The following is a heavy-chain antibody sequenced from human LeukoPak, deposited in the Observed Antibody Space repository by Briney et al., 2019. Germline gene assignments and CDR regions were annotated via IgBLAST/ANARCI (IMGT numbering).Heavy chain of an antibody. D-gene: IGHD2-2*02. J-gene: IGHJ4*02. V-gene: IGHV1-8*01. Sequence: AASVKVSCKASGYTFTSYDINWVRQATGQGLEWMGWMNPNSGNTGYAQKFQGRVTMTRNTSISTAYMELSSLRSEDTAVYYCATAPTTLGYCSSTSCDNLDYWGQGTLVTVSS. CDR1: GYTFTSYD. CDR3: ATAPTTLGYCSSTSCDNLDY. CDR2: MNPNSGNT.